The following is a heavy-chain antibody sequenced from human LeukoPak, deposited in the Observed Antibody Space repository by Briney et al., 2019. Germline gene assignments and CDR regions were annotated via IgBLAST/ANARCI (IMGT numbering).Heavy chain of an antibody. CDR2: NYYSGST. Sequence: NPSETLSLTCAVYGGSFSGYYWSWIRQPTGKGLEWIGYNYYSGSTNYNPSLKSRVTISVDTSKNQFSLKLSSVTAADTAVYYCARDLDYYDSSGPWGFDPWGQGTLVTVSS. J-gene: IGHJ5*02. V-gene: IGHV4-59*01. CDR1: GGSFSGYY. D-gene: IGHD3-22*01. CDR3: ARDLDYYDSSGPWGFDP.